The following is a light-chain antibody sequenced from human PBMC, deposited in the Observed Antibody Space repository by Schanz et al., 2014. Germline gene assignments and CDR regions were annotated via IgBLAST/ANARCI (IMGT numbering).Light chain of an antibody. Sequence: EIVMTQSPATLSVSPGERATLSCRASQSVSSYLAWYQHKPGQAPRLLIYGASTRATGIPARVSGSGSGTEFTLTISSLQPDDFATYYCQHYDRYPWTFGPGTKVEIE. CDR2: GAS. CDR3: QHYDRYPWT. V-gene: IGKV3-15*01. J-gene: IGKJ1*01. CDR1: QSVSSY.